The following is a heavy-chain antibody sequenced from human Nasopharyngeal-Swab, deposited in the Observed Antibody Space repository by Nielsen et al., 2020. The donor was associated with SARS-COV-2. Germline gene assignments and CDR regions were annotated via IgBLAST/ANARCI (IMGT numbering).Heavy chain of an antibody. D-gene: IGHD3-10*01. V-gene: IGHV1-69*05. Sequence: WVRQAPGQGLEWMGGIIPIFGTANYAQKFQGRVTITRDTSASTAYMELSSLRSEDTAVYYCAREAHYYGSGSYLYYYMDVWGKGTTVTVSS. CDR2: IIPIFGTA. J-gene: IGHJ6*03. CDR3: AREAHYYGSGSYLYYYMDV.